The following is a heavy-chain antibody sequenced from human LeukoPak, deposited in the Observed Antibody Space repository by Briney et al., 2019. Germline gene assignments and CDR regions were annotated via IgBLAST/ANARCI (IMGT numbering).Heavy chain of an antibody. D-gene: IGHD5-18*01. J-gene: IGHJ4*02. CDR1: GDSISSYS. CDR3: VRQTRYNHGPAFDF. CDR2: IYNSGNT. Sequence: SETLSLTCTVSGDSISSYSWSWIRQPPGKGLEWIGDIYNSGNTNYNPSLKSRVTMSVSTSKNQFSLSLSSVTAADTAVYYCVRQTRYNHGPAFDFWGQGALVTVSS. V-gene: IGHV4-59*08.